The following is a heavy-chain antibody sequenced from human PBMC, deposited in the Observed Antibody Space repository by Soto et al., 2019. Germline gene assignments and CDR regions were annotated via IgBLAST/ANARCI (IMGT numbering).Heavy chain of an antibody. CDR2: IRDGGEST. D-gene: IGHD2-15*01. V-gene: IGHV3-23*01. CDR1: GFIFGNYM. CDR3: SPHVHCIGGRCHDDDLDI. J-gene: IGHJ3*02. Sequence: EVQLLESGGGLVQPGGSLRLSCAFSGFIFGNYMMTWVRQAPGKGLEWVSTIRDGGESTYYADSVKGRFTISRDNSKNTVYLQMDSMGVEDTAVYYLSPHVHCIGGRCHDDDLDIRGQGGMGSVS.